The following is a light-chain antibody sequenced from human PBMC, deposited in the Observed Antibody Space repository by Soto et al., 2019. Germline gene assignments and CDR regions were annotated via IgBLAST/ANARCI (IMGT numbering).Light chain of an antibody. CDR2: DVS. V-gene: IGLV2-14*03. J-gene: IGLJ1*01. CDR3: GSYTTSSNYV. CDR1: ISDVGSYNY. Sequence: QSVLTQHAAVSGSPGQSITISCTGTISDVGSYNYVSWYQQYPGKAPKLMIYDVSTRPSGVSDRFSGSKSGNTASLTISGLRAEDEADYYCGSYTTSSNYVFGTGTKVTVL.